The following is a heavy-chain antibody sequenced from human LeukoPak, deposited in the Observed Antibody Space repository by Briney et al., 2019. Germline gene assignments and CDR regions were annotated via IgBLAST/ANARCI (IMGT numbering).Heavy chain of an antibody. CDR1: GGSISSSSYY. D-gene: IGHD6-19*01. CDR2: IYYSGST. CDR3: ARALVAVAGTFDY. V-gene: IGHV4-39*07. J-gene: IGHJ4*02. Sequence: SETLSLTCTVSGGSISSSSYYWGWIRQPPGKGLEWIGSIYYSGSTYYNPSLKSRVTISADTSKNQFSLKLSSVTAADTAVYYCARALVAVAGTFDYWGQGTLVTVSS.